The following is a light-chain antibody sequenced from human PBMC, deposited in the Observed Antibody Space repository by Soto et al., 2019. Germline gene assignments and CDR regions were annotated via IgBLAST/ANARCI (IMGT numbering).Light chain of an antibody. J-gene: IGKJ1*01. Sequence: VLTQSPGTLSLSPGDRATLSCRASQSLSSNYLAWYQQKPGQGPRLLIYGASRRATDIPDRFSGSGSGTDFALTITRLEPADFAVYFCQQYGTFPRTFGQGTKVQLQ. CDR3: QQYGTFPRT. CDR2: GAS. CDR1: QSLSSNY. V-gene: IGKV3-20*01.